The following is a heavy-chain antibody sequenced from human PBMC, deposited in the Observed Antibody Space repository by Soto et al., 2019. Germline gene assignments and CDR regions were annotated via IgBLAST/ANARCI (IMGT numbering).Heavy chain of an antibody. CDR3: ARDKITGLCDY. D-gene: IGHD2-8*02. Sequence: PSETLSLTCAVYGGSFSGYSWTWIRQRPGTGLEWIGEINHSGSTNYNPSLRSRVTISVDTSKNQFSLKLTSVTAADTALYYCARDKITGLCDYWGQGTLVTVSS. CDR2: INHSGST. V-gene: IGHV4-34*01. J-gene: IGHJ4*02. CDR1: GGSFSGYS.